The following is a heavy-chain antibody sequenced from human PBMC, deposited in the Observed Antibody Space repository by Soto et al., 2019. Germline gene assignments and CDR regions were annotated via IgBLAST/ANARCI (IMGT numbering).Heavy chain of an antibody. V-gene: IGHV4-61*01. D-gene: IGHD3-10*01. CDR2: IYYSGST. Sequence: KPSETLSLTCTVSGGSISSGNYYWSWIRQPPGKGLEWIGYIYYSGSTNYNPSLKSRVTISVDTSKNQFSLKLSSVTAADTAVYYCARVWGGAFDFWGQGTLVTVSS. CDR1: GGSISSGNYY. CDR3: ARVWGGAFDF. J-gene: IGHJ3*01.